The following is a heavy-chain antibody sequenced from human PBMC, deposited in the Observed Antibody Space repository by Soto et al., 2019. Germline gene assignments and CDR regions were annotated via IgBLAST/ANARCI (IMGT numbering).Heavy chain of an antibody. D-gene: IGHD2-15*01. CDR1: GGTFSSYT. V-gene: IGHV1-69*02. J-gene: IGHJ3*02. CDR3: ARAIREVADDDAFDI. CDR2: IIPILGIA. Sequence: QVQLVQSGAEVKKPGSSVKVSCKASGGTFSSYTISWVRQAPGQGLEWMGRIIPILGIANYAQKFQGRVTITADKSMSTAYMELSSLRSEDTAVYYCARAIREVADDDAFDIWGQGTMVTVSS.